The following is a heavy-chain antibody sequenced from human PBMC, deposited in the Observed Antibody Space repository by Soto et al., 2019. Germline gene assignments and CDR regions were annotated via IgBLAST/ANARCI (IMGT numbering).Heavy chain of an antibody. CDR2: VFHTGTT. V-gene: IGHV4-4*02. J-gene: IGHJ5*02. CDR3: ARSAGWYAVQS. CDR1: GDSVSSPYY. D-gene: IGHD6-19*01. Sequence: QVQLQESGPGLVKPSGTLSLTCAVSGDSVSSPYYWCWVRQPPGKGLEWIGGVFHTGTTSYNPSLRSRVTISMDKSNNQFSLDLSSVTAADTAVYYCARSAGWYAVQSWGPGTLVIVSS.